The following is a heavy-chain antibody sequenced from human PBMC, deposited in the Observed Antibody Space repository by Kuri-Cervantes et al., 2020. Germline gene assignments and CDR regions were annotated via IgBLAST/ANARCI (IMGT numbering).Heavy chain of an antibody. Sequence: GESLKISCAASGFTFSSYGMHWVRQAPGKGLEWVAVISYDGSNKYYADSVKGRFTISRDNSKNTLYLQMNSLRAEDTAVYYCAKLGSSLMGAARFDPWGQGTLVTVSS. CDR1: GFTFSSYG. V-gene: IGHV3-30*18. J-gene: IGHJ5*02. CDR2: ISYDGSNK. D-gene: IGHD6-6*01. CDR3: AKLGSSLMGAARFDP.